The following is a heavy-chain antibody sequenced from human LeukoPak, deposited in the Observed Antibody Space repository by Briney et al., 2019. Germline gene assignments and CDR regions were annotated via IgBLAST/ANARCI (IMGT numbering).Heavy chain of an antibody. D-gene: IGHD3-10*01. V-gene: IGHV1-69*13. Sequence: GASVKVSCKASGGTFSSYAISWVRQAPGQGLEWMGGIIPIFGTANYAQKFQGRVTITADESTSTAYMELSSLRSKDTAVYYCARSYYYGSGSYYDAFDIWGQGTMVTVSS. CDR1: GGTFSSYA. CDR3: ARSYYYGSGSYYDAFDI. CDR2: IIPIFGTA. J-gene: IGHJ3*02.